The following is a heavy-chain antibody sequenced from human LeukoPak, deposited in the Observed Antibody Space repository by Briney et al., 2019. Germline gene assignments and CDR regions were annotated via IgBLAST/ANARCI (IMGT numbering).Heavy chain of an antibody. V-gene: IGHV4-39*01. Sequence: PSETLSLTCTVSGGSISSSSYYWGWIRQPRGKGLEWIGRFYYSGSTYYNPSLKSRVTISVDTSKNQFSLKLSSVTAADTAVYYCARRLIVVGATRRDWFDPWGQGTLVTVSS. J-gene: IGHJ5*02. CDR2: FYYSGST. CDR3: ARRLIVVGATRRDWFDP. CDR1: GGSISSSSYY. D-gene: IGHD3-22*01.